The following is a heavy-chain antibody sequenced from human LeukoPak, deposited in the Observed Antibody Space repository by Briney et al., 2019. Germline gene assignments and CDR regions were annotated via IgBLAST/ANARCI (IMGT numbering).Heavy chain of an antibody. V-gene: IGHV1-2*02. Sequence: GASVKVSCKASGYTFTDYYMHWVRQAPGQGLEWMGWINPNSGGTYYAQKFQGRVTMTRDTSITTAYMELSRLSSDDTAVYYCARGPVMGLDYWGQGTLVIVSS. J-gene: IGHJ4*02. CDR3: ARGPVMGLDY. D-gene: IGHD3-16*01. CDR2: INPNSGGT. CDR1: GYTFTDYY.